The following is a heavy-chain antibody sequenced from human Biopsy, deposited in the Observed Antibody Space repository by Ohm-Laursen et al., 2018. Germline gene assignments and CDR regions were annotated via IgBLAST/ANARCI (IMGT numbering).Heavy chain of an antibody. J-gene: IGHJ4*02. CDR2: IHYSGNT. CDR3: TRAGGGKIYGL. V-gene: IGHV4-31*03. D-gene: IGHD3-16*01. CDR1: GVSINTGGYY. Sequence: SQTLSLTCTVSGVSINTGGYYWTWIRQHPGTGPEWIGYIHYSGNTLYNPSLKSRLTISVDTSRNQFSLKLTSVTAADTALYYCTRAGGGKIYGLWGQGTLVTVSS.